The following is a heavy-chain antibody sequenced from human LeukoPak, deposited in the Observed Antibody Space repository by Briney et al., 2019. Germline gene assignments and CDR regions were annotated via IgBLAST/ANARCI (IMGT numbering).Heavy chain of an antibody. CDR2: INHSGST. V-gene: IGHV4-34*01. Sequence: SETLSLTCAVYGGSFSGYYWSWIRQPPGKGLEWIGEINHSGSTNYNPSLKSRVTISVDTSKNQFSLKLSSVTAADTAVYYCARRRYCSSTSCYTLDYWGQGTLATVSS. CDR3: ARRRYCSSTSCYTLDY. D-gene: IGHD2-2*02. CDR1: GGSFSGYY. J-gene: IGHJ4*02.